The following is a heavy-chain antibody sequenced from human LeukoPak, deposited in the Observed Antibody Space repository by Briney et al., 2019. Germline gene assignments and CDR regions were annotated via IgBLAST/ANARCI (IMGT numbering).Heavy chain of an antibody. Sequence: GGSLRLSCAASGFTFSDYYMSWIRQVPGKGLEWVSTISGSDGSTYCADSVKGRFTISRDNSKNTLYLQMNSLRAEDTAKYYCAKTRGPVAFNPDYWGQGSLVTVSS. J-gene: IGHJ4*02. CDR3: AKTRGPVAFNPDY. D-gene: IGHD6-19*01. CDR2: ISGSDGST. CDR1: GFTFSDYY. V-gene: IGHV3-23*01.